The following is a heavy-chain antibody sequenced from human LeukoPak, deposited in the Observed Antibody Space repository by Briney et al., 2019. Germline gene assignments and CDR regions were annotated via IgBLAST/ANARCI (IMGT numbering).Heavy chain of an antibody. J-gene: IGHJ2*01. D-gene: IGHD3-9*01. Sequence: GGSLRLSCAASGFTFSSCSMNWVRQAPGKGLEWVSYISSSSSTIYYADSVKGRFTISRDNAKNSLYLQMNSLRDEDTAVYYCARDRRITISWYFDLWGRGTLVTVSS. CDR1: GFTFSSCS. CDR2: ISSSSSTI. V-gene: IGHV3-48*02. CDR3: ARDRRITISWYFDL.